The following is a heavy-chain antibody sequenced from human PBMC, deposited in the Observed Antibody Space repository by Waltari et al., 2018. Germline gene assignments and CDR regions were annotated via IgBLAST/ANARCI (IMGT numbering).Heavy chain of an antibody. CDR2: IYHSGST. V-gene: IGHV4-38-2*01. D-gene: IGHD3-9*01. J-gene: IGHJ3*02. CDR1: GYSISSGYY. CDR3: ARYFDWYAFDI. Sequence: QVQLQESGPGLVKPSETLSLTCAVSGYSISSGYYWGWIRRPPGKGLEWIGSIYHSGSTYYNPSLKSRVTISVDTSKNQFSLKLSSVTAADTAVYYCARYFDWYAFDIWGQGTMVTVSS.